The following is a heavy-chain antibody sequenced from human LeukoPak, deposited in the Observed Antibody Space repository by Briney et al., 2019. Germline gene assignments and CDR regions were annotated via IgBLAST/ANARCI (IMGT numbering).Heavy chain of an antibody. Sequence: SHTLSLTCTVSGGSISSGGYYWSWIRQHPGKGLEWIGYIYYSGSTYYNPSLKSRVTISVDTSKNQFSLKLSSVTAADTAVYYCARVIGDYYDSSGYYYFDYWGQGTLVTVSS. D-gene: IGHD3-22*01. V-gene: IGHV4-31*03. CDR1: GGSISSGGYY. J-gene: IGHJ4*02. CDR3: ARVIGDYYDSSGYYYFDY. CDR2: IYYSGST.